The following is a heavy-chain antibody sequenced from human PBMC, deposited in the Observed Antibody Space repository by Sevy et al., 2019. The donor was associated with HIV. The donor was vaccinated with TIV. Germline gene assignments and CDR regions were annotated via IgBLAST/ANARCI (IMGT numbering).Heavy chain of an antibody. V-gene: IGHV3-9*01. CDR3: AKDSGSGSYHSWTFDI. D-gene: IGHD3-10*01. CDR1: GFTFDDYA. Sequence: GGSLRLSCAASGFTFDDYAMHWVRQAPGKGLEWVSGISWNSGSIGYADSVKGRFTISRDNAKNSLYLQMNSLRAEDTALYYCAKDSGSGSYHSWTFDIWGQGTMVTVSS. J-gene: IGHJ3*02. CDR2: ISWNSGSI.